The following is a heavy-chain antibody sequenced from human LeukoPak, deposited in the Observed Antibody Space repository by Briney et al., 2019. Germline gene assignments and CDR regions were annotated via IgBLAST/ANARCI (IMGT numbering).Heavy chain of an antibody. V-gene: IGHV1-24*01. CDR1: GYTLTELS. CDR2: FDPEDGET. CDR3: ATVSTIVTATYFDY. Sequence: ASVKVSCKVSGYTLTELSMHWVRQAPGKGLEWMGGFDPEDGETIYAQKFQGRVTMTEDTSTDTAYMELSSLRSEDTAVYYCATVSTIVTATYFDYWGQGTLVTVSS. D-gene: IGHD2-21*02. J-gene: IGHJ4*02.